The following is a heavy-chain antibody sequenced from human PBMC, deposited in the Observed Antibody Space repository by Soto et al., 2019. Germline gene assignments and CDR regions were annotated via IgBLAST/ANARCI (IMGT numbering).Heavy chain of an antibody. CDR3: ARLLGYSYGYQEFFDS. CDR1: GYNFNTYW. D-gene: IGHD5-18*01. J-gene: IGHJ4*02. Sequence: GESLKISCTGSGYNFNTYWIGWVRQMPGKGLEWMGTIYPGDFDTRYSQSFQGHLTMSVDKSINTAYLQWSSLETSDTAMYYCARLLGYSYGYQEFFDSWRKGTPVTVSS. CDR2: IYPGDFDT. V-gene: IGHV5-51*01.